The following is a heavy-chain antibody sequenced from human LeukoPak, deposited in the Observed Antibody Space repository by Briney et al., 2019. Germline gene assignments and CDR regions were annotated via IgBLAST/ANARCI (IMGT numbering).Heavy chain of an antibody. J-gene: IGHJ4*02. Sequence: PGRSLRLSCAASGFTFSSYGMHWVRQAPGKGLEWVSYISSSSSHTNYADSVKGRFTISRDNAKNSLYLQMNSLRAEDTAVYYCASSPYYWGQGTLVTVSS. CDR2: ISSSSSHT. CDR1: GFTFSSYG. CDR3: ASSPYY. V-gene: IGHV3-21*05.